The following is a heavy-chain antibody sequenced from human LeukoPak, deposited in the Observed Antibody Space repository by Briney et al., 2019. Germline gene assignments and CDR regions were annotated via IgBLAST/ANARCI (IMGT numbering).Heavy chain of an antibody. V-gene: IGHV5-51*01. D-gene: IGHD2-15*01. CDR2: IYPGDSDT. CDR1: GYSFSNYW. Sequence: GESLKISCKGSGYSFSNYWIGWVRQMPGKGLEWMGIIYPGDSDTRYSPSFQGQVTISADKSISTAYLQWSSLKASDTAMYYCARLLVAATDPHDAFDIWGQGTMVTVSS. CDR3: ARLLVAATDPHDAFDI. J-gene: IGHJ3*02.